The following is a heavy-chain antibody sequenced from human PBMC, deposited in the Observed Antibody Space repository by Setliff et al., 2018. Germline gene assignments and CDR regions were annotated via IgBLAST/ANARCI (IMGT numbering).Heavy chain of an antibody. CDR3: ARALRSPLGGTAFVPVHFDP. D-gene: IGHD3-16*01. CDR2: IYYTGST. J-gene: IGHJ5*02. CDR1: GGSFSGYQ. Sequence: SETLSLTCAVYGGSFSGYQWSWIRQPPGKGLEWIGYIYYTGSTTYSPSLKSRVTISPDTSRNQFHLTVKSVTEADTAVYYCARALRSPLGGTAFVPVHFDPWGQGILVTVSS. V-gene: IGHV4-34*11.